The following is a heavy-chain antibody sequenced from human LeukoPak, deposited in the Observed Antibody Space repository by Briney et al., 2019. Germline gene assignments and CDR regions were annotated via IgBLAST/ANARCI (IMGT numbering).Heavy chain of an antibody. CDR2: IDPSDSYA. J-gene: IGHJ5*02. CDR3: ARQGTWMSFWFDP. V-gene: IGHV5-10-1*01. D-gene: IGHD1-1*01. CDR1: GYSFTSYW. Sequence: RESLKISCKGSGYSFTSYWISWVRQMPGKGLEWMGRIDPSDSYAHYSPSFQGHVTFSADKSISTAYLQWSSLEASDTAIYYCARQGTWMSFWFDPWGQGTLVTVSS.